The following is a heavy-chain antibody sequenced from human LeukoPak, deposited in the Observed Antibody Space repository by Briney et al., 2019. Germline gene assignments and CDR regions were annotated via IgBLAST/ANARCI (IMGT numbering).Heavy chain of an antibody. Sequence: ASVKVSCKASGYTFTGYYMHWVRQAPGQGLEWMGWISAYNGNTNYAQKLQGRVTMTTDTSTSTAYMELRSLRSDDTAVYYCARDAGATDYYYYGMDVWGQGTTVTVSS. V-gene: IGHV1-18*04. D-gene: IGHD1-26*01. CDR3: ARDAGATDYYYYGMDV. J-gene: IGHJ6*02. CDR2: ISAYNGNT. CDR1: GYTFTGYY.